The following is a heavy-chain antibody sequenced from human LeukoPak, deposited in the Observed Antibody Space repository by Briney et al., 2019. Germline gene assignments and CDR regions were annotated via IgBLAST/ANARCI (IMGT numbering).Heavy chain of an antibody. CDR2: ISSSSSSYI. CDR3: ARVLGILWEDY. D-gene: IGHD2-21*01. CDR1: GFTFSSYS. V-gene: IGHV3-21*01. Sequence: PGGSLRLSCAASGFTFSSYSMNWVRQAPGKGLEWVSSISSSSSSYIYYADSVKGRFIISGDNAKNSLYLQMNSLRAEDTAVYYCARVLGILWEDYWGQGTLVTVSS. J-gene: IGHJ4*02.